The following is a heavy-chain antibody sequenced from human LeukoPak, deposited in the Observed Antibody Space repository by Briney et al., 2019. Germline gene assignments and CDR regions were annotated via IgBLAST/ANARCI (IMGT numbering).Heavy chain of an antibody. CDR3: ARRRDERGYKDIFDI. V-gene: IGHV3-73*01. Sequence: GGSLRLSCAASGFTFSGSAMHWVRQASGKGLEWVGRIRSKANSYATAYAASVKGRFTISRDDSKNTAYLQMNSLKTEDTAVYYCARRRDERGYKDIFDIWGQGTMVTVSS. CDR2: IRSKANSYAT. J-gene: IGHJ3*02. D-gene: IGHD5-18*01. CDR1: GFTFSGSA.